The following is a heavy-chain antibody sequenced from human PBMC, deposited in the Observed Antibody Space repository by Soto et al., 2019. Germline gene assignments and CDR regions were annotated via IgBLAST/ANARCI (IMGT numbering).Heavy chain of an antibody. CDR2: INPNSGGT. CDR1: GYTFTGYY. CDR3: ARGTTEALLWFGELFFDY. Sequence: ASVKVSCKASGYTFTGYYMHWARQAPEQGLEWMGWINPNSGGTNYAQKFQGRVTMTRDTSISTAYMELSRLRSDDTAVYYCARGTTEALLWFGELFFDYWGQGTLVTVSS. V-gene: IGHV1-2*02. D-gene: IGHD3-10*01. J-gene: IGHJ4*02.